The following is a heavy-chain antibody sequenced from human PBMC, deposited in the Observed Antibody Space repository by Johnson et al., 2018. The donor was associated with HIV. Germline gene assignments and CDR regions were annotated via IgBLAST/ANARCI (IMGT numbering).Heavy chain of an antibody. Sequence: VQLVESGGDLVKPGGSLRLSCAASGFTFSNAWMNWVRQAPGKGLAWVSALSGSGGSTYYADSVKGRFPISRDNSKNTLYLQMNSLRAEDTAVYYCAKPPFYAFDIWGQGTMGTVSS. CDR1: GFTFSNAW. J-gene: IGHJ3*02. CDR3: AKPPFYAFDI. V-gene: IGHV3-23*04. CDR2: LSGSGGST.